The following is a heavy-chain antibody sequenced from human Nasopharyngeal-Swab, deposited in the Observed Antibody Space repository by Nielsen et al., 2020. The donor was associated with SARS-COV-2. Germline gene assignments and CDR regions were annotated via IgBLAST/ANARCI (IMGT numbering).Heavy chain of an antibody. D-gene: IGHD6-13*01. V-gene: IGHV4-39*07. CDR1: GGSISSSSYY. J-gene: IGHJ6*03. CDR3: ARGPEAAGTYYYYYYMDV. CDR2: IYYSGST. Sequence: SETLSLTCTVSGGSISSSSYYWGWIRQPQGKGLEWIGSIYYSGSTYYNPSLKSRVTISVDTSKNQFSLKLCSVAAADTALYYCARGPEAAGTYYYYYYMDVWGKGTTVTVSS.